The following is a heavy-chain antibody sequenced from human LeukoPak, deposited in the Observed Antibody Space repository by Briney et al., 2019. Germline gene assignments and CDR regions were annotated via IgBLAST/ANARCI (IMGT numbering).Heavy chain of an antibody. Sequence: GGSLRLSCVVSGLSFNKDVMSWFRQAPGKGLEWVSSVSPGGVSPNHADSVKGRFTVSRDDSKNTLYLQMNSLRAEDTAVYYCARTSITMVLYYFDYWGQGTLVTVSS. CDR2: VSPGGVSP. CDR1: GLSFNKDV. CDR3: ARTSITMVLYYFDY. D-gene: IGHD3-10*01. V-gene: IGHV3-23*01. J-gene: IGHJ4*02.